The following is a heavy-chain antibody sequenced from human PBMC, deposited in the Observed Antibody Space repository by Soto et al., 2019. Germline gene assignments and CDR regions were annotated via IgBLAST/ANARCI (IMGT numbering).Heavy chain of an antibody. CDR1: GYTFTSYA. Sequence: QVQLVQSGAEEKKPGASVKVSCKASGYTFTSYAVHWVRQAPGQRLEWMGCINAGNGNTKYSQKFQGRVTITSDTSAITAYMELSSLRSEDTALYYCARAVAVPADFDYWGQGTLVTVSS. CDR2: INAGNGNT. D-gene: IGHD6-19*01. CDR3: ARAVAVPADFDY. V-gene: IGHV1-3*05. J-gene: IGHJ4*02.